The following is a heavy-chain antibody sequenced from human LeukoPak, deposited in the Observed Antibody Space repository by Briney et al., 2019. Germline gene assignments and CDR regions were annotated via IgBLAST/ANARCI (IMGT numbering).Heavy chain of an antibody. CDR1: GGSFSGYY. J-gene: IGHJ6*02. Sequence: SETLSLTCAVNGGSFSGYYWSWIRQPPGKGLEWIGYVYYTGSTNYNPSLESRVTISVDTSKNQFSLRLSSVTAADTAVYYCARDTRYYYYPPVWGQGTTVTVSS. CDR2: VYYTGST. D-gene: IGHD3-10*01. CDR3: ARDTRYYYYPPV. V-gene: IGHV4-59*01.